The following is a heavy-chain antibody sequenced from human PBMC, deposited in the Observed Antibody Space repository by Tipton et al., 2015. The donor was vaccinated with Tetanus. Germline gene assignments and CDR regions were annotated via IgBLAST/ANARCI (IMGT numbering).Heavy chain of an antibody. CDR1: GDSITSFY. D-gene: IGHD5-24*01. CDR3: ARWRDGFNRALDS. Sequence: LRLSCTVSGDSITSFYWSWIRQPPGKGLEWIGYIFYGGTTNYNPSLKSRVTISLDTSKNQFSLQLSSVTAADTAVYYCARWRDGFNRALDSWGQGIMVTVSS. CDR2: IFYGGTT. V-gene: IGHV4-59*12. J-gene: IGHJ4*02.